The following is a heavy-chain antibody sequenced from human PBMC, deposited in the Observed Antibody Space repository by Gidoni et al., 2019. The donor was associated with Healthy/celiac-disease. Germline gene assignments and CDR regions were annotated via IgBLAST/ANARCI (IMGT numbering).Heavy chain of an antibody. D-gene: IGHD2-15*01. V-gene: IGHV3-23*01. Sequence: EVQLLESGGGLVQPGGSLRLSCAASGFTFSSYAMSWVRQAPGKGLEWVSAISGSGGSTYYADSVKGRFTISKENSQNTLYLQMNSLRAEDTAVYYCAKSWVGGKPYYFDYWGQGTLVTVSS. J-gene: IGHJ4*02. CDR3: AKSWVGGKPYYFDY. CDR2: ISGSGGST. CDR1: GFTFSSYA.